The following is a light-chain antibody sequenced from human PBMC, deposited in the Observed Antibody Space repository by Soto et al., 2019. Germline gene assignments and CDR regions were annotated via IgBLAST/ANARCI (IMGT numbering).Light chain of an antibody. CDR3: QRNYNAP. CDR2: SAF. V-gene: IGKV1-27*01. J-gene: IGKJ5*01. Sequence: DIQLTQSPSSLSASVGDRIIITCRVSQGITGYLNWYRQKPGKVPKLLIYSAFSVQSGVPSRFSGSGSGTYFTLSFSSLQSEDVATSYGQRNYNAPFGKGTRLDIQ. CDR1: QGITGY.